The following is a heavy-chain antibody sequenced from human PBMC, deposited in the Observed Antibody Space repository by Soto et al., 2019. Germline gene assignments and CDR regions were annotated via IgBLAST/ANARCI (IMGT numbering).Heavy chain of an antibody. V-gene: IGHV1-69*01. J-gene: IGHJ2*01. D-gene: IGHD4-17*01. CDR1: GGTFGNFA. CDR3: ATVTRDGYNSWYFDL. Sequence: QVQLVQSGAELKKPGSSVKVSCKASGGTFGNFAISWVRQAPGQGPEWVAGIIPIYGTSNYADDFRGRITLTADESTATAYLELSSLRSEDTAIYYCATVTRDGYNSWYFDLWGRGTQVTVSS. CDR2: IIPIYGTS.